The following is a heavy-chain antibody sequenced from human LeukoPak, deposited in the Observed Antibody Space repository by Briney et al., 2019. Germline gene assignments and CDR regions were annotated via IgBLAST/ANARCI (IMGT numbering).Heavy chain of an antibody. Sequence: ASVTVSCKASGYTFTGYYMHWVRQAPGQGLEWMGWINPNSGGTNYAQKFQGRVTMTRDTSISTAYMELSRLRSDDTAVYYCAGAGYSYGSYGMDVWGQGTTVTVS. D-gene: IGHD5-18*01. CDR1: GYTFTGYY. J-gene: IGHJ6*02. CDR3: AGAGYSYGSYGMDV. V-gene: IGHV1-2*02. CDR2: INPNSGGT.